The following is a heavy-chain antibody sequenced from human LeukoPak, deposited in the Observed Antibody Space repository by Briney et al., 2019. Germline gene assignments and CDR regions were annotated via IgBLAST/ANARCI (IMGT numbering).Heavy chain of an antibody. CDR2: ISSSSSYI. D-gene: IGHD3-10*01. J-gene: IGHJ4*02. CDR3: ARDRSPGNFDY. Sequence: GGSLRLSCAASGFTFSSYGMNWVRQAPGKGLEWVSSISSSSSYIYYADSVKGRFTISRDNAKNSLYLQMNSLRAEDTAVYYCARDRSPGNFDYWGQGTLVTVSS. V-gene: IGHV3-21*01. CDR1: GFTFSSYG.